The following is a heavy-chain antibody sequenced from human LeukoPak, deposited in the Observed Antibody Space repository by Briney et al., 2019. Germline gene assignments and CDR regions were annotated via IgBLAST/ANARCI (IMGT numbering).Heavy chain of an antibody. CDR3: AKDRVCSGGSCYFDY. Sequence: PGGSLRLSCSASGFTFSNYAMHWVRQAPGKGLEYVSAISSNGGSTYYADSVKGRFTISRDNSKNTLSLQMNSLRAEDTGVYYCAKDRVCSGGSCYFDYWGQGTLVTVSS. CDR2: ISSNGGST. D-gene: IGHD2-15*01. J-gene: IGHJ4*02. CDR1: GFTFSNYA. V-gene: IGHV3-64*04.